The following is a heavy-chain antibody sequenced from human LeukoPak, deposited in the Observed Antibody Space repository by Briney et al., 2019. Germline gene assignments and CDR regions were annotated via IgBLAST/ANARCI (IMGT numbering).Heavy chain of an antibody. D-gene: IGHD5-24*01. Sequence: SETLSLTCTVSGGSISSYYWGWIRQPPGKGLEWIGYIYYSGSTNYNPSLKSRVTISVDTSKNQFSLKLSSVTAADTAVYYCARGRDGYNYGFDYWGQGTLVTVSS. V-gene: IGHV4-59*01. CDR2: IYYSGST. CDR1: GGSISSYY. CDR3: ARGRDGYNYGFDY. J-gene: IGHJ4*02.